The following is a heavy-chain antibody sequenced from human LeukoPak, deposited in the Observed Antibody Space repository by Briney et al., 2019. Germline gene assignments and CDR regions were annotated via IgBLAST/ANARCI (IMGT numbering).Heavy chain of an antibody. CDR1: GFTFSSYS. V-gene: IGHV3-21*01. D-gene: IGHD4-17*01. Sequence: GGSLRPSCAASGFTFSSYSMNWVRQAPGKGLEWVSSISSSSSYIYYADSVKGRFTISRDNAKNSLYLQMNSLRAEDTAVYYCAIMTTVTTSGAFDIWGQGTMVTVSS. J-gene: IGHJ3*02. CDR3: AIMTTVTTSGAFDI. CDR2: ISSSSSYI.